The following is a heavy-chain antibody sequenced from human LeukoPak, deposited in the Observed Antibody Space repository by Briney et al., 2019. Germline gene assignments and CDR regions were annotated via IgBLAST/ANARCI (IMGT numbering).Heavy chain of an antibody. CDR3: ATWGVATNYFDY. J-gene: IGHJ4*02. V-gene: IGHV4-39*01. D-gene: IGHD5-12*01. Sequence: SETLSLTCTVSGGSISSSSYYWGWIRQPPGKGLEWIGSIYYSGSTYYNPSLKSRVTISVDTSKNQFSLKLSSVTAADTAVYYCATWGVATNYFDYWGQGILVTVSS. CDR2: IYYSGST. CDR1: GGSISSSSYY.